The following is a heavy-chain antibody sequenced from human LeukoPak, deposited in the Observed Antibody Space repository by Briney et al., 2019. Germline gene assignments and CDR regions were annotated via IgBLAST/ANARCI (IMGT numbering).Heavy chain of an antibody. V-gene: IGHV3-23*01. CDR3: AIYSYGSGSFGY. D-gene: IGHD3-10*01. CDR2: ISGSGGST. CDR1: GFTFSSYA. Sequence: PGGSLRLSCAASGFTFSSYAMTWVRQAPGKGLEWVSAISGSGGSTYYADSVKGRFTISRDNSKNTLYLQMNSLRAEDTAVYYCAIYSYGSGSFGYWGQGTLVTVSS. J-gene: IGHJ4*02.